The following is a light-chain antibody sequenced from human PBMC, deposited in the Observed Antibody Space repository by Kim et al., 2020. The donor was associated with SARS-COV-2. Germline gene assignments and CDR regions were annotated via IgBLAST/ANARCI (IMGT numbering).Light chain of an antibody. CDR2: KAS. J-gene: IGKJ4*01. CDR1: QSISSW. V-gene: IGKV1-5*03. CDR3: QQSGT. Sequence: DIQMTQSPSTLSASVRDRVTITCRASQSISSWLAWYQQKPGKAPKLLIYKASSLESGVPSRFSGSGSGTEFTLTISSLQPDDFATYYCQQSGTFGGGTKVDIK.